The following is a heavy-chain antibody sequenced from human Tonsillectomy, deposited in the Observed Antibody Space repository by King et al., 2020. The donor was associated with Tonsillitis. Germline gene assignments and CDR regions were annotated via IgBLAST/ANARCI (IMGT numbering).Heavy chain of an antibody. CDR3: ARPFINV. CDR2: IRSKANSYAT. J-gene: IGHJ6*02. D-gene: IGHD3-10*01. Sequence: VQLVESGGGLVQPGGSLKLSCAASGFTFSDSAIHWVRQASGKGPEWVGRIRSKANSYATGYAASVKGRFTISRDDSENTAYLQMNSLKTEDTAMYYWARPFINVWGQGTTVTVSS. CDR1: GFTFSDSA. V-gene: IGHV3-73*01.